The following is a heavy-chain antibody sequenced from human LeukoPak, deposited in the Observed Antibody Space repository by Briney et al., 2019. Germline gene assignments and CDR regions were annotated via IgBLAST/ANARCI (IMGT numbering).Heavy chain of an antibody. Sequence: SETLSLTCTVSGGSISSGGYYWSWIRQHPGKGLEWIGYICYSGSTYYNPSLKSRVTISVDTSKNQFSLKLSSVTAADTAVYYCARDQEIAVAGTDGMDVWGQGTTVTVSS. CDR2: ICYSGST. D-gene: IGHD6-19*01. V-gene: IGHV4-31*03. CDR3: ARDQEIAVAGTDGMDV. J-gene: IGHJ6*02. CDR1: GGSISSGGYY.